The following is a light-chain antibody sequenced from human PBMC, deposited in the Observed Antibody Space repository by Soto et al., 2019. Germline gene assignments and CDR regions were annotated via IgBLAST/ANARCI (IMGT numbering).Light chain of an antibody. Sequence: DIQMTQSPSSLSASVGDRVTITCRARQGLSNYLAWYQQKAGEVPKLLIYGASTLQSVVPSRFRGSGSGTDFTLSISSLRPEDVATDYCQKYESAPWTFGQGTKVEIK. J-gene: IGKJ1*01. CDR1: QGLSNY. CDR2: GAS. V-gene: IGKV1-27*01. CDR3: QKYESAPWT.